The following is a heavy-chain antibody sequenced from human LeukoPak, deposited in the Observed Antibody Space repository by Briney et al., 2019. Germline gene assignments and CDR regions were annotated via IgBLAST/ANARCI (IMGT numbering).Heavy chain of an antibody. CDR3: ASVEYSSGWSGY. D-gene: IGHD6-19*01. CDR1: GFTFSSYS. CDR2: ISSSSSYI. V-gene: IGHV3-21*01. J-gene: IGHJ4*02. Sequence: GGSLRLSCAASGFTFSSYSMNWVRQAPGKGLEWVSSISSSSSYIHYADSVKGRFTISRDNAKNSLYLQMNSLRAEDTAVYYCASVEYSSGWSGYWGQGTLVTVSS.